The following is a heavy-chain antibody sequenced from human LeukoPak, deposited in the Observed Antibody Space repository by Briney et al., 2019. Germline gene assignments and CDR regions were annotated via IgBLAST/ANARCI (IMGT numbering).Heavy chain of an antibody. CDR2: MNPNSGNT. V-gene: IGHV1-8*03. CDR1: GYTFTSYD. J-gene: IGHJ5*02. Sequence: PGASVKVSCKASGYTFTSYDINWVRQATGQGLEWMGWMNPNSGNTGYAQKFQGRVTITRNTSISTAYMELSSLRSEDTAVYYCATNILVRDIINWFDPWGQGTLVTVSS. D-gene: IGHD3-10*01. CDR3: ATNILVRDIINWFDP.